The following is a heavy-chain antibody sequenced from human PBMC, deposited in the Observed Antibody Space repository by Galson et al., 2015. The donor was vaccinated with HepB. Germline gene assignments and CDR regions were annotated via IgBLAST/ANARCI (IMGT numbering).Heavy chain of an antibody. CDR3: ASLQMYSSSIFDY. CDR2: IYYSGST. D-gene: IGHD6-6*01. J-gene: IGHJ4*02. V-gene: IGHV4-39*07. CDR1: GGSISSSSYY. Sequence: TLSLTCTVSGGSISSSSYYWGWIRQPPGKGLEWIGSIYYSGSTYYNPSLKSRVTISVDTSKNQFSLKLSSVTAADTAVYYCASLQMYSSSIFDYWGQGTLVTVSS.